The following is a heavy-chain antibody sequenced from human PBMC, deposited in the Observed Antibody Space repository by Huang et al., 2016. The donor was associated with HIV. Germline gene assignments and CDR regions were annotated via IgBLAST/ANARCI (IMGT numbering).Heavy chain of an antibody. V-gene: IGHV3-48*01. D-gene: IGHD1-1*01. CDR3: AKTSAMEQQLVGAGF. CDR2: ISSSSNLI. J-gene: IGHJ4*02. CDR1: GFTFSNSN. Sequence: EVQLVESGGGLVQPGGSLRLSCAAYGFTFSNSNMNWVRQTPGKGLGWLSYISSSSNLIFYADSVKGRFTISRDNAQSTLYFQMNSLRAEDTAVYYCAKTSAMEQQLVGAGFWGQGTLVTVSS.